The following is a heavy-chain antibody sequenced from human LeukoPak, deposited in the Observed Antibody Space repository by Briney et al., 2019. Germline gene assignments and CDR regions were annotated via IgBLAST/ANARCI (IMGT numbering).Heavy chain of an antibody. V-gene: IGHV3-15*01. CDR3: TTDWGLDP. Sequence: SGGSLRLSCAASGFTFSNTWMNWVRQAPGKGLEWVGRIKSKTDGETTDYAAPVKGRFTISRDDSENTLYLQMNSLKTEDTAVYYCTTDWGLDPWGQGTLVTVSS. CDR2: IKSKTDGETT. J-gene: IGHJ5*02. CDR1: GFTFSNTW. D-gene: IGHD3-16*01.